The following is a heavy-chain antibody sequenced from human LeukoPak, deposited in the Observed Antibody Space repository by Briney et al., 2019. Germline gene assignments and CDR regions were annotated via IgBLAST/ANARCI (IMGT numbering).Heavy chain of an antibody. CDR1: GFSFNAFW. D-gene: IGHD2/OR15-2a*01. Sequence: GGSLRLSCAASGFSFNAFWMSWVRQAPGEGLEWVANIIQDGSQTHYVGSVRGRFTISRDNAQNSLYLQMNSLRAEDTAVYYCAREAIGTTAAFDVWGQGTMVAVSS. J-gene: IGHJ3*01. CDR3: AREAIGTTAAFDV. V-gene: IGHV3-7*01. CDR2: IIQDGSQT.